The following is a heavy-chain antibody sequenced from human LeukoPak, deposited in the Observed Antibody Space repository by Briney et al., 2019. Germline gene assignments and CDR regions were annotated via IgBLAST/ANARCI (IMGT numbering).Heavy chain of an antibody. Sequence: GRSLRLSCAASGFTFSSYGMHWVRQAPGKGLEWVAVIWYDGSNKYYADSVKGRFTISGDNSKNTLYLQMNSLRAEDAAVYYCAKDVWSGYNDYWGQGTLVTVSS. CDR1: GFTFSSYG. CDR2: IWYDGSNK. D-gene: IGHD3-3*01. CDR3: AKDVWSGYNDY. J-gene: IGHJ4*02. V-gene: IGHV3-33*06.